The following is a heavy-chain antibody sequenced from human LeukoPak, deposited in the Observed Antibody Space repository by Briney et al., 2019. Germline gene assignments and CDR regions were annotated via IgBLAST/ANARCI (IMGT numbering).Heavy chain of an antibody. J-gene: IGHJ5*02. D-gene: IGHD6-19*01. CDR1: GGSISSYY. CDR2: IYYSGST. CDR3: ARCVGIAVAGFKDGDWFDP. V-gene: IGHV4-59*01. Sequence: SETLSLTCTVPGGSISSYYWSSIRQPPGKGLEWIGYIYYSGSTNYNPSPKSRATLSADTSTNKSSLKLNSMTAAPTAGVYCARCVGIAVAGFKDGDWFDPWGQGTLVTVSS.